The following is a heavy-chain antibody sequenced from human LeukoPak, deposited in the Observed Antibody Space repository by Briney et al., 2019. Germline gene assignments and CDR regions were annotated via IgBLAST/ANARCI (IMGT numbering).Heavy chain of an antibody. Sequence: GGTLRLSCAASGFTFSNYGMNWVRQAPGKGLEWVSGIGGLGDRIYYADSVRGRFTISRDNARDSLFLQMNSLRVEDTAIYYCARAGLLFYFDYWGQGALVTVSS. V-gene: IGHV3-48*03. J-gene: IGHJ4*02. CDR1: GFTFSNYG. CDR3: ARAGLLFYFDY. D-gene: IGHD2/OR15-2a*01. CDR2: IGGLGDRI.